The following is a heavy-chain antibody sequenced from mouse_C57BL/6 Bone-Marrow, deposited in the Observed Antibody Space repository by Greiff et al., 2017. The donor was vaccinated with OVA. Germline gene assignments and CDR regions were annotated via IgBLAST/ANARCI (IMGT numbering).Heavy chain of an antibody. CDR3: AVNSNYVDYAMDY. CDR2: IDPSDSYT. J-gene: IGHJ4*01. Sequence: QVQLQQPGAELVRPGTSVKLSCKASGYTFTSYWMHWVKQRPGQGLEWIGVIDPSDSYTNYNQKFKGKATLTVDTSSSTAYMQLSSLTSEDSAVYYCAVNSNYVDYAMDYWGQGTSVTVSS. D-gene: IGHD2-5*01. CDR1: GYTFTSYW. V-gene: IGHV1-59*01.